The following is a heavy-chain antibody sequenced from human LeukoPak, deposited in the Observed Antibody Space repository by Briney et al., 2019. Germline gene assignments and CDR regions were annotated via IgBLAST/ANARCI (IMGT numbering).Heavy chain of an antibody. V-gene: IGHV4-31*03. Sequence: PSETLSLTCTVSGGSISSGGYYWSWIRQHPGKGLEWIGYIYYSGSTYYNPSLKSRVTISVDTSKNQFSLKLSSVTAADTAVYYCARIYSYYGSGSYYNTWFDPWGQGTLVTVSS. CDR2: IYYSGST. CDR1: GGSISSGGYY. J-gene: IGHJ5*02. D-gene: IGHD3-10*01. CDR3: ARIYSYYGSGSYYNTWFDP.